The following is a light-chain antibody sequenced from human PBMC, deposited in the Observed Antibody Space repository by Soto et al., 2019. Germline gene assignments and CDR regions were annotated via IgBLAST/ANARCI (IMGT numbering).Light chain of an antibody. V-gene: IGKV3-11*01. J-gene: IGKJ2*01. CDR2: DTS. Sequence: EIVLTQSPTTLSLSPGERATLSCGASQSVDTFLAWYQQKPGRTPRLLIYDTSNRATGIPARFSGSGSGTDFTLTISRLEPEDFAVYYCQLRTSWPPFMYTFGQGTKVDIK. CDR1: QSVDTF. CDR3: QLRTSWPPFMYT.